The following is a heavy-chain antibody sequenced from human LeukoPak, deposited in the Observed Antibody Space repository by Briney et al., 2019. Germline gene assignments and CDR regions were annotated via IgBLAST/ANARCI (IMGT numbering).Heavy chain of an antibody. J-gene: IGHJ4*02. D-gene: IGHD6-25*01. CDR3: ARGQFQRDY. V-gene: IGHV4-34*01. CDR2: VNHSGRT. Sequence: SETLSLTCAVYGGSFSGYFRSWICQPPGKGLEWIGEVNHSGRTNYNPSLKSRVTISVDTSKNQFSLNLRSVTAADTAMYYCARGQFQRDYWGQGTLVTVSS. CDR1: GGSFSGYF.